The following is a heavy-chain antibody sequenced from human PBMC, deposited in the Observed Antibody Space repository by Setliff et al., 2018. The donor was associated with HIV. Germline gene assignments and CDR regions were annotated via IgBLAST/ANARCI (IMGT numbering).Heavy chain of an antibody. CDR3: ARVVDADYLDY. V-gene: IGHV4-34*01. CDR1: DGSFSDYY. Sequence: PSETLSLTCAVSDGSFSDYYWAWIRQAPGKGLEWLGLIHHTGSATYNPSLQSRVAVSVNMPNNQFFLKLSSVTAADTAVYYCARVVDADYLDYWGQGTPVTVSS. D-gene: IGHD2-15*01. CDR2: IHHTGSA. J-gene: IGHJ4*02.